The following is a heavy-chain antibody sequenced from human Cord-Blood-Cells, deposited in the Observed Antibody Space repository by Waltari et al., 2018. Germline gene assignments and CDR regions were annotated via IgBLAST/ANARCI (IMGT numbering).Heavy chain of an antibody. V-gene: IGHV4-38-2*02. CDR1: GYSISSGYY. D-gene: IGHD3-3*01. CDR2: IYHSGST. Sequence: QVQLQESGPGLVKPSETLSLTCTVSGYSISSGYYWGWIRQPPGKGLEWIGSIYHSGSTYYNPSLNSRVTISVDTSKNQFSLKLSSVTAADTAVYYCARAASVYDFWSGYYDYWGQGTLVTVSS. J-gene: IGHJ4*02. CDR3: ARAASVYDFWSGYYDY.